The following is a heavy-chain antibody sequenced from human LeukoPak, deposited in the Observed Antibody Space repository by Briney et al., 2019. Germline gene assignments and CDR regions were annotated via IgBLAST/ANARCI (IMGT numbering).Heavy chain of an antibody. CDR3: ARDGGFCTNGACPFDY. V-gene: IGHV3-30*04. J-gene: IGHJ4*02. CDR1: GFTFSSYA. CDR2: ISYDGSNK. D-gene: IGHD2-8*01. Sequence: GGSLRLSCAASGFTFSSYATHWVRQAPGKGLEWVALISYDGSNKYYVDSVKGRFTVSRDNSNNTLHLQMNSLTAEDTAVYYCARDGGFCTNGACPFDYWGQGTLVTVSS.